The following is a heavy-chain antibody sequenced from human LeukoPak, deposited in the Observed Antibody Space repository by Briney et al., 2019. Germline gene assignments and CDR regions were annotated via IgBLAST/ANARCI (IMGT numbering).Heavy chain of an antibody. CDR1: GGSISSGDYY. Sequence: SQTLSLTCTVSGGSISSGDYYWSWIRQPPGKGLEWIGYIYYSGSTYYNPSLKSRVTISVDTSKNQFSLKLGSVTAADTAVYYCARFDCSSTSCAGGWFDPWGQGTLVTVSS. D-gene: IGHD2-2*01. J-gene: IGHJ5*02. CDR3: ARFDCSSTSCAGGWFDP. CDR2: IYYSGST. V-gene: IGHV4-30-4*08.